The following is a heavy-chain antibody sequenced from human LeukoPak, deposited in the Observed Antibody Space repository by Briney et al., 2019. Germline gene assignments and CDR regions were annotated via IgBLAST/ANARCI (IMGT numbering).Heavy chain of an antibody. CDR1: GGSISTYY. D-gene: IGHD1-7*01. CDR3: ARAEADRTFDY. CDR2: MCCRGRT. V-gene: IGHV4-59*01. Sequence: SETLSLTCTVSGGSISTYYWAWIRQPPGKGLEWIGYMCCRGRTNYNPSLNSRVSVSVDRSKNQVSLRLTSVIAADTAVYYCARAEADRTFDYWGQGTLVTVSS. J-gene: IGHJ4*02.